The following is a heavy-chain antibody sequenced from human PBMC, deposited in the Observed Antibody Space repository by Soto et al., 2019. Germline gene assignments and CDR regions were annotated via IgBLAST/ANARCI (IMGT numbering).Heavy chain of an antibody. J-gene: IGHJ4*02. CDR2: ISSSSSYI. CDR1: GFTFSSYS. V-gene: IGHV3-21*01. D-gene: IGHD2-15*01. CDR3: AREQGVGYCSGGSWYWVEPWVCDY. Sequence: EVQLVESGGGLVKPGGSLRLSCAASGFTFSSYSMNWVRQAPGKGLEWVSSISSSSSYIYYADSVKGRFTISRDNAKKSLYQQLHSLRDEDAAVYYGAREQGVGYCSGGSWYWVEPWVCDYWGQGTLVTVSS.